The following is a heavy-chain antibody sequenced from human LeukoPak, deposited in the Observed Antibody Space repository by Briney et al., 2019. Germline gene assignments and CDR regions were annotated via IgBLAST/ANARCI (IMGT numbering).Heavy chain of an antibody. CDR3: ARDRGDSSDAFDI. J-gene: IGHJ3*02. CDR2: IYYSGST. Sequence: PSETLSLTCAVSGGSISSGGYSWSWIRQPPGKGLEWIGYIYYSGSTYYNPSLKSRVTISVDTSKNQFSLKLSSVTAADTAVYYCARDRGDSSDAFDIWGQGTMVTVSS. CDR1: GGSISSGGYS. D-gene: IGHD3-22*01. V-gene: IGHV4-30-4*07.